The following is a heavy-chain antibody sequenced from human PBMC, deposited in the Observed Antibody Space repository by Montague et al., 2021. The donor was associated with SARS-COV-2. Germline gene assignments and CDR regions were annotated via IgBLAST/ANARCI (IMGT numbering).Heavy chain of an antibody. J-gene: IGHJ5*02. Sequence: SLRLSCAASGFTFGDYAMHLVRQAPGKGLEWVSGISWNSGSIGYADSVKGRFTISRDNAKNSLYLQMNSLRAEDTALYYCAKDSYYDFWSGYSPGENWFDPWGQGTLVTVSS. CDR1: GFTFGDYA. CDR3: AKDSYYDFWSGYSPGENWFDP. V-gene: IGHV3-9*01. CDR2: ISWNSGSI. D-gene: IGHD3-3*01.